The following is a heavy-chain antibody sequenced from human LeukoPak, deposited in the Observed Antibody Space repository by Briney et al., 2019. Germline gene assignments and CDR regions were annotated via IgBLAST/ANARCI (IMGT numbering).Heavy chain of an antibody. D-gene: IGHD6-13*01. CDR2: ISGSGGST. CDR3: AKAKPYSSSWPYYFDY. Sequence: GGSLRLSCAASGFTFSSYSMNWVRQAPGKGLEWVSAISGSGGSTYYADSVKGRFTISRDNSKNTLYLQMNSLRAEDTAVYYCAKAKPYSSSWPYYFDYWGQGTLVTVSS. J-gene: IGHJ4*02. CDR1: GFTFSSYS. V-gene: IGHV3-23*01.